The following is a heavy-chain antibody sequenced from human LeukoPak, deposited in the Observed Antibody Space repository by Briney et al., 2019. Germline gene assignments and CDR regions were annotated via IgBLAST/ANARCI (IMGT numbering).Heavy chain of an antibody. CDR3: ARPRRYYDFWSGYYPPHFAFDI. CDR1: GGSISSSSYY. Sequence: SETLSLTCTVSGGSISSSSYYWGWIRQPPGKGLAWIGNIYYNGSTYYNPSLQSRVTLSVDTSKNQFSLKLSSVTAADTAVYYCARPRRYYDFWSGYYPPHFAFDIWGQGTMVTVSS. V-gene: IGHV4-39*07. D-gene: IGHD3-3*01. CDR2: IYYNGST. J-gene: IGHJ3*02.